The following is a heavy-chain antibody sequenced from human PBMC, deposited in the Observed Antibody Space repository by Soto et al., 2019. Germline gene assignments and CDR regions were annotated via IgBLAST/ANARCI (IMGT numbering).Heavy chain of an antibody. CDR1: GFTFSNAW. CDR3: TTDPRSYYDFWSGYYGAYGMDV. D-gene: IGHD3-3*01. Sequence: EVQLVESGGGVVKPGGSLRLSCAASGFTFSNAWMNWVRQAPGKGLEWVGRIKSKTDGGTTDYAAPVKGRFTISRDDSKNTLYLQMNSLKTEDTAVYYCTTDPRSYYDFWSGYYGAYGMDVWGQGTTVTVSS. J-gene: IGHJ6*02. CDR2: IKSKTDGGTT. V-gene: IGHV3-15*07.